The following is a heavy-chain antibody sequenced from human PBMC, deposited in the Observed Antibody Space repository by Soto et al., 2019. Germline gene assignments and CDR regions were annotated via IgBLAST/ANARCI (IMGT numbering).Heavy chain of an antibody. CDR2: IIPSFATG. CDR1: GGTFGNSA. D-gene: IGHD1-26*01. CDR3: ITDPYGGSHYSYGMDV. V-gene: IGHV1-69*06. J-gene: IGHJ6*02. Sequence: SVKVSCKASGGTFGNSAISWVRQAPGQGLEWMGGIIPSFATGNSAPEFQGRLTITADKSTTTAYMELSSLRSEDTAVYYCITDPYGGSHYSYGMDVWGQGTTVTVSS.